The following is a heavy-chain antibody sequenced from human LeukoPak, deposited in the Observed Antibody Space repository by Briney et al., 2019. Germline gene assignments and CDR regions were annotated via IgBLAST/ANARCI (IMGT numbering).Heavy chain of an antibody. J-gene: IGHJ4*02. CDR2: ISGSGGST. V-gene: IGHV3-23*01. Sequence: GGSLRLSCAASGFTFSSYAMSWVRQAPGKGLEWVSAISGSGGSTYYADSVKGRFTISRDNSKNTLYLQMNSLRAEDTAVYYCARDQRSSSPNYYFDYWGQGTLVTVSS. D-gene: IGHD6-13*01. CDR3: ARDQRSSSPNYYFDY. CDR1: GFTFSSYA.